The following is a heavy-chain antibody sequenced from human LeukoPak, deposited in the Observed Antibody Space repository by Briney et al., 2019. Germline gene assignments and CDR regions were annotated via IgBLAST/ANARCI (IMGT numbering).Heavy chain of an antibody. Sequence: SVKVSCKASGGTFSSYAISWVRQAPGQGLGWMGGIIPIFGTANYAQKFQGRVTITADESTSTAYMELSSLRSEDTAVYYCARGPTAMVRTRGVMGAFDIWGQGTMVTVSS. CDR1: GGTFSSYA. D-gene: IGHD3-10*01. J-gene: IGHJ3*02. V-gene: IGHV1-69*13. CDR2: IIPIFGTA. CDR3: ARGPTAMVRTRGVMGAFDI.